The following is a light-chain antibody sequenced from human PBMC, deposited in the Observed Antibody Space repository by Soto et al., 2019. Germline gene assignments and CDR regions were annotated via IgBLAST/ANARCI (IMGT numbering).Light chain of an antibody. CDR3: QHYNEYTST. V-gene: IGKV1-5*03. CDR2: KTS. CDR1: QSISIW. Sequence: DIHMTQSPSTLSASVGDRVTITCLASQSISIWLAWYQQKPGKAPNLVIYKTSRLESGVPSRFSGSGSGTGYNLTLSSQQPDYVATSYYQHYNEYTSTVGQGNMVEIK. J-gene: IGKJ1*01.